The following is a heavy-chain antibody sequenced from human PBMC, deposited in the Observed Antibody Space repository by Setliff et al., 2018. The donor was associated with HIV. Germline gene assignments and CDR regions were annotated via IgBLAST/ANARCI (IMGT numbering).Heavy chain of an antibody. J-gene: IGHJ3*02. CDR1: GGTLSNYV. D-gene: IGHD6-13*01. Sequence: SVKVSCKTSGGTLSNYVITWVRQAPGQGLEWMGMIIPMYNIPAYAQKFQGRVTFTADESTSTAYMELSSLSSEDTAVYYCARDQTGGAAAAFGGGSAWSDEGFDIWGQGTMVTVSS. V-gene: IGHV1-69*13. CDR3: ARDQTGGAAAAFGGGSAWSDEGFDI. CDR2: IIPMYNIP.